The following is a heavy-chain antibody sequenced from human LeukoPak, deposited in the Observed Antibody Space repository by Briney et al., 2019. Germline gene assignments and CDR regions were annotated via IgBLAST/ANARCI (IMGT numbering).Heavy chain of an antibody. Sequence: SETLSLTCTVSGGSISSYYWSWIRQPPAKGLEWIGYIYYSGSTNYNPSLKSRVTISVDTSKNQFSLKLSSVTAADTAVYYCARHPPGYCSGGSCSGVDWFDPWGQGTLVTVSS. D-gene: IGHD2-15*01. CDR3: ARHPPGYCSGGSCSGVDWFDP. V-gene: IGHV4-59*08. J-gene: IGHJ5*02. CDR2: IYYSGST. CDR1: GGSISSYY.